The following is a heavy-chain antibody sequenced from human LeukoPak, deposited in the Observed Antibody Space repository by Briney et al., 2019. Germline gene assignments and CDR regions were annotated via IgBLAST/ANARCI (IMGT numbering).Heavy chain of an antibody. CDR2: IRYDGSNK. D-gene: IGHD4-23*01. CDR3: AGDPVTVDHPQGWFDP. CDR1: GFTFSSYG. J-gene: IGHJ5*02. Sequence: QTGGSLRLSCAASGFTFSSYGMHWVRQAPGKGLEWVAFIRYDGSNKYYADSVKGRFTISRDNSKNTLYLQMNSLRAEDTAVYYCAGDPVTVDHPQGWFDPWGQGTLVTVSS. V-gene: IGHV3-30*02.